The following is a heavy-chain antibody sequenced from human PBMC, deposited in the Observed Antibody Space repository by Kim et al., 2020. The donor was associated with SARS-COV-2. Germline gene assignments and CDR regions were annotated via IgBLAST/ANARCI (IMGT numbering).Heavy chain of an antibody. Sequence: SEKLFMDSVKGRFTIFRDNAKNSRLLQMSSLRVEDTAVYYCARDQNWKFGFWDQGTLVTVSS. V-gene: IGHV3-7*01. D-gene: IGHD1-1*01. CDR3: ARDQNWKFGF. CDR2: SEK. J-gene: IGHJ4*02.